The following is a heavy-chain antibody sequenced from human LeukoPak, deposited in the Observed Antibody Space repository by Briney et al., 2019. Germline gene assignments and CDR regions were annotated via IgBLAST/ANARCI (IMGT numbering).Heavy chain of an antibody. D-gene: IGHD5-24*01. V-gene: IGHV1-18*01. Sequence: ASVKVSCKASGYTFTSYGISWVRQAPGQGLEWMGWISAYNGNTNYAQKLQGRVTMTTDTSTSTAYMELRSLRSDDTAVYYCARDEGAGYNLEYYFDYWGQGTLVTVSS. CDR2: ISAYNGNT. J-gene: IGHJ4*02. CDR3: ARDEGAGYNLEYYFDY. CDR1: GYTFTSYG.